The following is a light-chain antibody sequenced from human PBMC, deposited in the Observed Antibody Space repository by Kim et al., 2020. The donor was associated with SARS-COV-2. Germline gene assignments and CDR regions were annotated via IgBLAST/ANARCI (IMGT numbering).Light chain of an antibody. CDR3: QQYKSYVWT. V-gene: IGKV1-5*01. Sequence: ASVEDIVTITCRARQSINNYLAWYQQKPGKAPSLLIYDASTLRSGVTSRFSGSGSVTEFTLTISSLQPDDLATYCCQQYKSYVWTFGRGTKVDIK. J-gene: IGKJ1*01. CDR2: DAS. CDR1: QSINNY.